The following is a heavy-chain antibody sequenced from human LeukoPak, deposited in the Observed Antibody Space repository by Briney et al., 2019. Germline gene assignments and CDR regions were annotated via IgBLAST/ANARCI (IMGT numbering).Heavy chain of an antibody. CDR1: GGSISSYY. J-gene: IGHJ3*02. V-gene: IGHV4-59*08. CDR3: ARRCSGPTCYTDAYDI. CDR2: VYYSGST. Sequence: PSETLSLICTVSGGSISSYYWTWIRQPPGKGLEWIGYVYYSGSTDYNPSLKSRVTISVDTSNKQFSLNLSSVTAADTAVYYCARRCSGPTCYTDAYDIWGQGTMVTVSS. D-gene: IGHD2-2*02.